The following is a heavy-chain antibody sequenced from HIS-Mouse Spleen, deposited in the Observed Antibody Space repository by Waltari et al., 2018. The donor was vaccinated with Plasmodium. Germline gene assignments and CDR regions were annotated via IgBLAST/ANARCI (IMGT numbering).Heavy chain of an antibody. CDR1: GGSVSGYY. D-gene: IGHD2-15*01. J-gene: IGHJ4*02. V-gene: IGHV4-34*01. CDR3: ARLVVVASKDSY. Sequence: QVQLQQWGAGLLKPSETLSLTCAVYGGSVSGYYWSWIRQPPGKGLEWIGEINHSGSTNYTPSLKSRVTISVDTSKNQFSLKLSSVTAADTAVYYCARLVVVASKDSYWGQGTLVTVSS. CDR2: INHSGST.